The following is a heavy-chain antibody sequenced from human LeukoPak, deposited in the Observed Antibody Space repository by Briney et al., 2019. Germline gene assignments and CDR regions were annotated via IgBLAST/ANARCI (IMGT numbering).Heavy chain of an antibody. D-gene: IGHD2-2*01. J-gene: IGHJ6*03. V-gene: IGHV4-39*07. CDR3: ARTPNRYCSSTSCYAGYYYMDV. CDR2: IYYSGST. Sequence: SETLSLTCTVSGGSISSSSYYWGWIRQPPGKGLEWIGSIYYSGSTYYNPSLKSRVTISVDTSKNQFSLKLSSVTAADTAVYYCARTPNRYCSSTSCYAGYYYMDVWGKGTTVTVSS. CDR1: GGSISSSSYY.